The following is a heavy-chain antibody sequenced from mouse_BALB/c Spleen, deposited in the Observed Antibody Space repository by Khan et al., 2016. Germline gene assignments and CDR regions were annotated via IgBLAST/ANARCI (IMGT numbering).Heavy chain of an antibody. CDR1: GVSITSGY. D-gene: IGHD1-1*01. J-gene: IGHJ2*01. Sequence: EVQLQESGPSLVKPSQTLSLTCSVTGVSITSGYCNWIRKFPGKRLEYMGYIYYSGTTYYNTSLKSRMSIARDAPRNHYYLQLISATAEDSATYYYGRDDGCSALHYWGQGTTLTVSS. V-gene: IGHV3-8*02. CDR3: GRDDGCSALHY. CDR2: IYYSGTT.